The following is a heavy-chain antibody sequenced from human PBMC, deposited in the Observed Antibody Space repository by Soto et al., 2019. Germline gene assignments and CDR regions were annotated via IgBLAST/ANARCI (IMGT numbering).Heavy chain of an antibody. CDR3: ARTATDYSDYYYMDV. J-gene: IGHJ6*03. V-gene: IGHV4-39*01. Sequence: SETLSLTCTGSGGSISSSSHYWGWIRQPPGKGLEWIGRIYYSGSTYYNPSLKSRVTISVDTSKNQFSLKLSSVTAADTAVYYCARTATDYSDYYYMDVWGKGTTLLVCS. CDR2: IYYSGST. D-gene: IGHD4-4*01. CDR1: GGSISSSSHY.